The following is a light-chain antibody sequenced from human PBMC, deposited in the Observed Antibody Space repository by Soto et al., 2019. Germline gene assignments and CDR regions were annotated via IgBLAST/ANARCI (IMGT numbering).Light chain of an antibody. CDR2: DAS. CDR3: HQYNHWPPGT. V-gene: IGKV3-15*01. CDR1: QSISSSY. Sequence: IVLTQSPSILSLSPGKRATLSCRASQSISSSYLAWYQQKPGQAPRLLIYDASTRATGVPGRFSGFGSGTEFTLTISSLQSEDFALYYCHQYNHWPPGTFAQGTKVDIK. J-gene: IGKJ2*01.